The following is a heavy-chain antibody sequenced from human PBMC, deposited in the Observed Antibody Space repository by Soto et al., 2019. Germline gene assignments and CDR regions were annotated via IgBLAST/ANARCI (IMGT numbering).Heavy chain of an antibody. V-gene: IGHV1-8*01. J-gene: IGHJ6*03. CDR1: GYTFTSYD. CDR2: MNPNSGNT. Sequence: QVQLVQSGAEVKKPGASVKVSCKASGYTFTSYDINWVRQATGQGLEWMGWMNPNSGNTGYAQKFQGRVTMTRNTSISTAYMELSSLRSEDTAVYYCARGKVAARPNYYYYYMDVWGKGTTVTVSS. D-gene: IGHD6-6*01. CDR3: ARGKVAARPNYYYYYMDV.